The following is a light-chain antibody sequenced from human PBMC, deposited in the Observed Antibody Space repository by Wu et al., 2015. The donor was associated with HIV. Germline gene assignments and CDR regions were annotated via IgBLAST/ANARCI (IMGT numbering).Light chain of an antibody. Sequence: EIVMTQSPATLSVSPGERATLSCRASQSVSSNLAWYQQKPGQAPRLLIYGAPTRATGIPARFSGSGSGTEFTLTISSMQSEDFAVYYCQQYNNWLVRTFGQGTKLEIK. V-gene: IGKV3-15*01. CDR1: QSVSSN. CDR3: QQYNNWLVRT. CDR2: GAP. J-gene: IGKJ2*01.